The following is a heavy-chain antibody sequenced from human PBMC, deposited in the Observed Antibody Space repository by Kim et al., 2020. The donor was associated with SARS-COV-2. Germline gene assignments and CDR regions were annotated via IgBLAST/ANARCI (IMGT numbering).Heavy chain of an antibody. Sequence: SETLSLTCAVYNESFSGYYWSWIRQPPGKGLEWIGEINDSGSTNNNPSLKSRVTISVDTSKKQFSLKLSSVTAADTAVYYCARTTNSGNNYVYRYYYGMDVWGQGTMVTVSS. CDR1: NESFSGYY. D-gene: IGHD3-16*01. J-gene: IGHJ6*02. V-gene: IGHV4-34*01. CDR2: INDSGST. CDR3: ARTTNSGNNYVYRYYYGMDV.